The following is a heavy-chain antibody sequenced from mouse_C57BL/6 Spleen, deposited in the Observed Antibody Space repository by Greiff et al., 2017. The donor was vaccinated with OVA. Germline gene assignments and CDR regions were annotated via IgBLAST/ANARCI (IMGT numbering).Heavy chain of an antibody. Sequence: QVQLQQPGAELVRPGSSVKLSCKASGYTFTSYWMDWVKQRPGQGLEWIGNIYPSDSETHYNQKFKDKATLTVDKSSSTAYMQLSSLTSEDSAVYYCAFSGYVEAMDYWGQGTSVTVSS. J-gene: IGHJ4*01. V-gene: IGHV1-61*01. CDR1: GYTFTSYW. CDR2: IYPSDSET. D-gene: IGHD3-2*02. CDR3: AFSGYVEAMDY.